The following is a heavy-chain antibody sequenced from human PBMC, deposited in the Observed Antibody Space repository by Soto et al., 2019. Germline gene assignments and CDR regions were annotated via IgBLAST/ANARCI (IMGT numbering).Heavy chain of an antibody. Sequence: SETLSLTCTVYGGSISSGDYYWSWIRQPPGKGLEWIGYIYYSGSTYYNPSLKSRVTISVDTSKNQFSLKLSSVTAADTAVYYCARDNILGILYGGMDVWGQGTTVTVSS. CDR3: ARDNILGILYGGMDV. J-gene: IGHJ6*02. V-gene: IGHV4-30-4*01. CDR2: IYYSGST. D-gene: IGHD3-3*01. CDR1: GGSISSGDYY.